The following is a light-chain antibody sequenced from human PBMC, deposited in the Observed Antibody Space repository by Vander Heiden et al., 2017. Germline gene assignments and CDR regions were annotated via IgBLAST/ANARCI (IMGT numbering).Light chain of an antibody. J-gene: IGLJ2*01. Sequence: SYQLTQSLSVSVSPGQTASITCSGDKLGDKYACWYQQKPGQSPVLVIYQDSERPAGIPEPFSGSNSGTTATLTISGTQAMDEDDYYCQAWDSSTVVFGGGTKLTVL. V-gene: IGLV3-1*01. CDR3: QAWDSSTVV. CDR1: KLGDKY. CDR2: QDS.